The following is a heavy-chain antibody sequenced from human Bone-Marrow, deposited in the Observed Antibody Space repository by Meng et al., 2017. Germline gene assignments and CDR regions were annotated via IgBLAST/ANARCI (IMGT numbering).Heavy chain of an antibody. Sequence: QVQLVEVGGGVVQPGRSLRLSCAASGFTFSSYAMHWVRQAPGKGLEWVAVISYDGSNKYYADSVKGRFTISRDNSKNTLYLQMNSLRAEDTAVYYCARFALLDYWGQGTLVTVSS. CDR3: ARFALLDY. D-gene: IGHD3-10*01. V-gene: IGHV3-30*01. CDR2: ISYDGSNK. CDR1: GFTFSSYA. J-gene: IGHJ4*02.